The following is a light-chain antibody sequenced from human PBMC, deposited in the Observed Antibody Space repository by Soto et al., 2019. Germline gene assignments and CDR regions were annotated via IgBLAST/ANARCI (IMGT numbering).Light chain of an antibody. CDR3: QQSYSTPRT. CDR1: LCISDY. Sequence: DNQITQSPSSLSASVGDRVTISCRASLCISDYLAWYQQKPGKVPRLLIYAASTLQSGVPSRFSGSGSGTDFTLTISSLQPEDFATYYCQQSYSTPRTFGQGTKVDIK. CDR2: AAS. J-gene: IGKJ1*01. V-gene: IGKV1-27*01.